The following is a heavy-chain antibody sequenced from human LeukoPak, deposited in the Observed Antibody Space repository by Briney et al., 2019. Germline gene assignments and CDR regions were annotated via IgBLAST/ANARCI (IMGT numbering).Heavy chain of an antibody. CDR3: ARHRNFGANFAIDY. V-gene: IGHV3-23*01. CDR1: GFAFSDFA. Sequence: GGSLRLSCAASGFAFSDFAMSWVRQAPGKGLEWVSAVTNSGNTTYYADSVKGRFTISKDNSKSTLHLQLNSPRAEDTAIYFCARHRNFGANFAIDYWGQGTLVTVSS. CDR2: VTNSGNTT. J-gene: IGHJ4*02. D-gene: IGHD4/OR15-4a*01.